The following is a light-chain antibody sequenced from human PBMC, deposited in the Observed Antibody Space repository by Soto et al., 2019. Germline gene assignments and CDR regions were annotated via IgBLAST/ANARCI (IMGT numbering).Light chain of an antibody. Sequence: QSVLTQPASVSGSPRQSITISCTGTNSDVGSYNLVSWFQQHPGKAPKLVIYEVTKRPSGVSDRFSGSKSGNTASLTISGLQAEDEADYYCSSYTSISTLYVFGTGTKVTVL. CDR3: SSYTSISTLYV. V-gene: IGLV2-14*02. CDR2: EVT. J-gene: IGLJ1*01. CDR1: NSDVGSYNL.